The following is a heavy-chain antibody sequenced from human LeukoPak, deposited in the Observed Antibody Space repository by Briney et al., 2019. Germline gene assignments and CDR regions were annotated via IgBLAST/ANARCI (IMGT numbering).Heavy chain of an antibody. V-gene: IGHV4-34*01. CDR1: GGSFSGYY. J-gene: IGHJ6*03. CDR3: ARGPYLPYYYGSGSYYYYMDV. Sequence: ASETLSLTCAVYGGSFSGYYWGWIRQPPGKGLEWIGEINHSGSTNYNPSLKSRVTISVDTSKNQFSLKLSSVTAADTAVYYCARGPYLPYYYGSGSYYYYMDVWGKGTTVTVSS. CDR2: INHSGST. D-gene: IGHD3-10*01.